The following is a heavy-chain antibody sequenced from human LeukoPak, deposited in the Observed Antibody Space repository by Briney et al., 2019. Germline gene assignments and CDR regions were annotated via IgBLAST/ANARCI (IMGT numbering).Heavy chain of an antibody. CDR2: ISSSGSTI. Sequence: GGSLRLSCAASGFTFSSYEMNWVRQAPGKGLEWVSYISSSGSTIYYADSVKGRFTISRDNAKNSLYLQMSSLRAEDTAVYYCARDQRVFPYYYDSSGYPYWGQGTLVTVSS. D-gene: IGHD3-22*01. J-gene: IGHJ4*02. CDR3: ARDQRVFPYYYDSSGYPY. V-gene: IGHV3-48*03. CDR1: GFTFSSYE.